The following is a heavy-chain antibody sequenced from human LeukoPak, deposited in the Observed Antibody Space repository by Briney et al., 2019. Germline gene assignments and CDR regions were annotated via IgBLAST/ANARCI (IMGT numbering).Heavy chain of an antibody. V-gene: IGHV4-34*01. CDR3: ARRRVYDKRAFDA. J-gene: IGHJ3*01. CDR2: INHSGST. CDR1: GGSFSGYY. D-gene: IGHD3-16*01. Sequence: PSETLSLTCAVYGGSFSGYYWSWIRQPPGKGLEWIGEINHSGSTNYNPSLKSRVTISVDTSKNQFSLKLSSVAAADTAVYYCARRRVYDKRAFDAWGQGTMVTVSS.